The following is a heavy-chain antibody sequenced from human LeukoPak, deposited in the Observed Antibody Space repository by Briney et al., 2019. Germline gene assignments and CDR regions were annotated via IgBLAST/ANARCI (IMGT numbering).Heavy chain of an antibody. D-gene: IGHD6-19*01. CDR1: GFTFSRYS. J-gene: IGHJ6*03. CDR3: ARDAQWLVPEGYFYYMDV. CDR2: FSSRSTNI. V-gene: IGHV3-21*01. Sequence: GGSLRLSCAGSGFTFSRYSMNWFRRAPGRGLGRVSSFSSRSTNIFYPDSVKGRFTISRDNAKNSLYLQMNSLGAEDTAVYYCARDAQWLVPEGYFYYMDVWGKGTTVTVSS.